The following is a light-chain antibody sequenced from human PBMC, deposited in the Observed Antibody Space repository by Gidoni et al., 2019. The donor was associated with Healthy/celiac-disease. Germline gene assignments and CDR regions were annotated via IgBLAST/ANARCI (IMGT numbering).Light chain of an antibody. CDR3: QQSYSTPRT. V-gene: IGKV1-39*01. Sequence: IQMTKSPSSLSASVGDRVTITCRSSQSISSYLNWYQQKPGKAPKLLIYAASSLQSGVPSRFSGSGSGTDFTLTISSLQPEDVATYYCQQSYSTPRTFGQGTKVEIK. CDR2: AAS. J-gene: IGKJ1*01. CDR1: QSISSY.